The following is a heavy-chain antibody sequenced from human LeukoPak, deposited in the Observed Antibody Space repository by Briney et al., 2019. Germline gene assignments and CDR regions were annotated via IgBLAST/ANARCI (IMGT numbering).Heavy chain of an antibody. CDR1: GYSFTDYS. CDR3: ARIAIPGRHYFDP. D-gene: IGHD2-15*01. Sequence: ASVKVSCKASGYSFTDYSMHWVRQAPGQGLEWMGWINPNTGGTDYAQESRGRVTMTRDTSISTAYMELSRLRSDDTAVYYCARIAIPGRHYFDPWGQGTLVTVSS. CDR2: INPNTGGT. V-gene: IGHV1-2*02. J-gene: IGHJ5*01.